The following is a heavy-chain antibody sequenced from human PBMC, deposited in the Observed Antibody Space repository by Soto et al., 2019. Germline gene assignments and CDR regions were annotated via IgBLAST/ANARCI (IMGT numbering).Heavy chain of an antibody. J-gene: IGHJ4*02. CDR3: ARMNGYWNFDY. Sequence: QVQLVESGGGVVQTGRSLRLSCAASGFTFSSYCMHWVRQAPGKGLEWVAVIWYDGSNKYYADSVKGRFTISRDNSKNTLNLQMNSLRAEDTAVYDCARMNGYWNFDYWGQGTLVTVSS. V-gene: IGHV3-33*01. CDR1: GFTFSSYC. D-gene: IGHD5-18*01. CDR2: IWYDGSNK.